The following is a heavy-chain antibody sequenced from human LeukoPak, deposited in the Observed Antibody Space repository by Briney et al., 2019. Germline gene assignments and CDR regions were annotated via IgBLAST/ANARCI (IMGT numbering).Heavy chain of an antibody. CDR1: GGSISSGSYY. CDR3: ARAIRYDSNGYYFSPEEYFQH. J-gene: IGHJ1*01. Sequence: SQTLSLTCTVSGGSISSGSYYWSWIRQPAGKGLEWIGRIYTSGSSNYNPSLKSRVTISVDTSKNQFSLKLSSVTAADTAVYYCARAIRYDSNGYYFSPEEYFQHWGQGTLFTVSS. CDR2: IYTSGSS. V-gene: IGHV4-61*02. D-gene: IGHD3-22*01.